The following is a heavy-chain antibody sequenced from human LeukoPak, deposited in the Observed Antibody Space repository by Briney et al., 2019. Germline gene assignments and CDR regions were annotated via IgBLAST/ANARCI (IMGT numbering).Heavy chain of an antibody. J-gene: IGHJ4*02. CDR2: ISYDGSNK. V-gene: IGHV3-30-3*01. CDR1: GFTFSSYA. D-gene: IGHD4-17*01. Sequence: QPGGSLRLSCAASGFTFSSYAMHWVRQAPGKGLEWVAVISYDGSNKYYADSVKGRFTISRDNSKNTLYLQMNSLRAEDTAVYYCARLLGTVTTFDYWGQGTLVTVSS. CDR3: ARLLGTVTTFDY.